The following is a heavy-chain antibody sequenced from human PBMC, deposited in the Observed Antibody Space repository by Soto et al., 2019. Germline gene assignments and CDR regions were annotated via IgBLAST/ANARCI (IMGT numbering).Heavy chain of an antibody. J-gene: IGHJ4*02. CDR3: AREGSYSAYNFAHGIQLWSFDF. Sequence: SETLSLTCTVSGGSINTFYWSWVRQPAGKGLEWIGRIFSSGSTSFNPSPESRVAMSVDTSKNHFSLNLSSVTAADMAVYYCAREGSYSAYNFAHGIQLWSFDFWGQGALVTVSS. V-gene: IGHV4-4*07. CDR2: IFSSGST. D-gene: IGHD5-12*01. CDR1: GGSINTFY.